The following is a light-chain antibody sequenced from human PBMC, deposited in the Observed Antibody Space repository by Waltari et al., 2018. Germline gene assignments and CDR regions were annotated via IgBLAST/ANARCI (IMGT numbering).Light chain of an antibody. V-gene: IGKV3-20*01. J-gene: IGKJ1*01. CDR2: GAS. Sequence: IVLTQSPVTLSLSPGERATLSCRASQSVSRSLAWYQQKPGQAPKLLIYGASTMATGIPDRFTGSGSGTDFSLTISSLEPEDFAIYFCQHYVRLPATFGQGTKVEIK. CDR1: QSVSRS. CDR3: QHYVRLPAT.